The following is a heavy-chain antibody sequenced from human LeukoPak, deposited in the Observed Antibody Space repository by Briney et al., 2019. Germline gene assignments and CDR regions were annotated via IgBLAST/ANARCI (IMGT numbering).Heavy chain of an antibody. CDR3: ARAYCRSPICCYLS. CDR1: GFTFSSYW. D-gene: IGHD2-2*01. CDR2: INQDGSEK. Sequence: GGSLRLSCAASGFTFSSYWMTWVRQAPGKGLEWVANINQDGSEKYYVDSVRGRFTISRDNAQNSLSLQMNILRPQDTAVYYCARAYCRSPICCYLSWGEGTLVTVSS. V-gene: IGHV3-7*01. J-gene: IGHJ5*02.